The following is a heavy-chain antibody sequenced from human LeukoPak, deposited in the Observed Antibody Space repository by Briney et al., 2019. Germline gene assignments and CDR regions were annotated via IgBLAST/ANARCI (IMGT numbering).Heavy chain of an antibody. CDR3: AKSLVLRFLEWLPNPFDY. Sequence: GGSLRLSCAASGFTFSSYAMSWVRRAPGKGLEWVSAISGSGGSTYYADSVKGRFTISRDNSKNTLYLQMNSLRAEDTAVYYCAKSLVLRFLEWLPNPFDYWGQGTLVTVSS. CDR1: GFTFSSYA. J-gene: IGHJ4*02. D-gene: IGHD3-3*01. CDR2: ISGSGGST. V-gene: IGHV3-23*01.